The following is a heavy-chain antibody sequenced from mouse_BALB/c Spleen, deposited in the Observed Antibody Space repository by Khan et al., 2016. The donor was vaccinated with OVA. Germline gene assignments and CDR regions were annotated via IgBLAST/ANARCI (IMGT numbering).Heavy chain of an antibody. CDR2: INPSTGYT. D-gene: IGHD1-1*01. Sequence: QVRLQQSGAELAKPGASVKMSCKASGYTFTSYWMHWVKQRPGQGLEWIGYINPSTGYTEYNQRFKDKATFTADKSSSTAYMQLSSLTSEESAVYYCANHGSSSAWFTYWGQGTLVTVSA. CDR1: GYTFTSYW. J-gene: IGHJ3*01. V-gene: IGHV1-7*01. CDR3: ANHGSSSAWFTY.